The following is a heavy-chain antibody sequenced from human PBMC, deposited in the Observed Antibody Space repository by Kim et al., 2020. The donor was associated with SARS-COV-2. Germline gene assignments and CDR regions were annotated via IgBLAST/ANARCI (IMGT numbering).Heavy chain of an antibody. CDR3: ARGGGDDSSAFYWPD. D-gene: IGHD3-22*01. V-gene: IGHV3-21*01. J-gene: IGHJ4*02. Sequence: DSVKGRFTISRDNAENSLFLQMNSLRADDTAVYYCARGGGDDSSAFYWPDWGQGTLVTVSS.